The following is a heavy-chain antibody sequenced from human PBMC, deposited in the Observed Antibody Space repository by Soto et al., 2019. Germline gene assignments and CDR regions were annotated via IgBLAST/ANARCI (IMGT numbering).Heavy chain of an antibody. CDR2: ITWNSGSI. V-gene: IGHV3-9*01. D-gene: IGHD3-16*01. Sequence: EVQLVESGGGLVQPGRSLRLSCAASGFTFDDYPMNWVRQTPGKGLEWVSGITWNSGSIAYADSVKGRFTISRDNAKNSLYRQMNSLRAEDTALYYCAKGYYDYYFDCWGQGTLVTVSS. J-gene: IGHJ4*02. CDR1: GFTFDDYP. CDR3: AKGYYDYYFDC.